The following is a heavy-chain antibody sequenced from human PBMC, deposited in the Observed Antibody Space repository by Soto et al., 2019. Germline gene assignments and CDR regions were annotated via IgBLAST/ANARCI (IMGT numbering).Heavy chain of an antibody. Sequence: AGGSLRLSCAASGFTFSGSAMHWVRQASGKGLEWVGRIRNKANNYATAYAASVRGRFTISRDDSKSMAYLQMNSLRTEDTALYYCTSSGSADDYWGQGTLVTVSS. D-gene: IGHD1-26*01. CDR2: IRNKANNYAT. CDR1: GFTFSGSA. CDR3: TSSGSADDY. V-gene: IGHV3-73*01. J-gene: IGHJ4*02.